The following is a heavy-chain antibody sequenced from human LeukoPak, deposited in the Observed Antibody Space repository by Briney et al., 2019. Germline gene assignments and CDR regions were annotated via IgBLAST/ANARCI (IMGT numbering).Heavy chain of an antibody. CDR2: ISGSGHDM. CDR1: GFSFSDSY. D-gene: IGHD2-8*01. V-gene: IGHV3-11*01. CDR3: STDPRLLIY. J-gene: IGHJ4*01. Sequence: PGGSLTLSCVVSGFSFSDSYMTWIRQTPGKGLESLAYISGSGHDMYYTDSVKGRFTISRDNAKDSLYLQMNGLRPEDTALYYCSTDPRLLIYWGHGTLVTVSS.